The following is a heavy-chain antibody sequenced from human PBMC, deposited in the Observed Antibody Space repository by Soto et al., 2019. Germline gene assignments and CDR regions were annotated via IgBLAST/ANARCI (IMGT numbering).Heavy chain of an antibody. CDR3: ARCSLDDSSGYLNAFDI. J-gene: IGHJ3*02. V-gene: IGHV1-69*01. D-gene: IGHD3-22*01. CDR2: IIPIFGTA. CDR1: GGTFSSYA. Sequence: QVQLVQSGAEVKKPGSSVKVSCKASGGTFSSYAISWVRQAPGQGLEWMGGIIPIFGTANYAQKFQGRVTITADESTSTAYMELSSLRSEDTAVYYCARCSLDDSSGYLNAFDIWGQGTMVTVSS.